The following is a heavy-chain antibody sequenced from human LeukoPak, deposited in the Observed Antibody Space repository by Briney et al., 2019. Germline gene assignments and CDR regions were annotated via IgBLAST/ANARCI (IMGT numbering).Heavy chain of an antibody. CDR2: VYYSGST. J-gene: IGHJ4*02. Sequence: PSETLSLTCSVSDGSINSYYWSWIRQPPGKGLEWLGYVYYSGSTNYNPSLKSRVTISLDTSKDQFSLKLSSVTAADTAVYYCARHLRGYGYGPFDSWGQGILVTVSS. CDR3: ARHLRGYGYGPFDS. D-gene: IGHD5-18*01. CDR1: DGSINSYY. V-gene: IGHV4-59*08.